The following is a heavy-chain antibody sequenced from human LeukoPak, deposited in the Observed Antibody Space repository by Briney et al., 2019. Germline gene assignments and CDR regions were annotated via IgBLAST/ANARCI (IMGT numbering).Heavy chain of an antibody. V-gene: IGHV3-30*18. CDR2: ISYDGSNK. CDR3: AKDIEDFTAGTFDY. J-gene: IGHJ4*02. D-gene: IGHD6-13*01. CDR1: GFTFSSYG. Sequence: GGSLRLSCAASGFTFSSYGMHWVRQAPGKGLEWVAVISYDGSNKYYADSVKGRFTISRDNSKNTLYLQMNSLRAEDTAVYYCAKDIEDFTAGTFDYWGQGTLVTVSS.